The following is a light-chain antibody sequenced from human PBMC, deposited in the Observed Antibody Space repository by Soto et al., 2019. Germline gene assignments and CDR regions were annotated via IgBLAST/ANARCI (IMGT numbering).Light chain of an antibody. J-gene: IGLJ1*01. CDR1: SSNIGAGYE. CDR2: ENN. V-gene: IGLV1-40*01. Sequence: QSVLTQPPSVSEAPGQRVTISCTGSSSNIGAGYEAHWYQQVPGTAPKLLIYENNNRPSGVPDRFSGSKSGTSASLAITGLQPEDEAEYDCQSYDCSPSGYVFGTGTKLTVL. CDR3: QSYDCSPSGYV.